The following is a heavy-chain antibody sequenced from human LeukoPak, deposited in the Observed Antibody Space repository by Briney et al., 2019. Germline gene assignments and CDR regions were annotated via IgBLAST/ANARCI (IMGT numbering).Heavy chain of an antibody. CDR3: AKLAKYFYGSETYYFFEH. CDR2: ISSSGSTI. CDR1: GFTFSSYE. V-gene: IGHV3-48*03. D-gene: IGHD3-10*01. J-gene: IGHJ4*02. Sequence: PGGSLRLSCAASGFTFSSYEMNWVRQAPGKGLEWVSYISSSGSTIYYADSVKGRFTISRDNGKRSLYLHMNSLRAEDTAVYYCAKLAKYFYGSETYYFFEHWGQGTPVTASS.